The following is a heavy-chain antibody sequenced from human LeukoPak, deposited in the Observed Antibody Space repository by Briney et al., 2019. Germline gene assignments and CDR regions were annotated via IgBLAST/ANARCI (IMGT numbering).Heavy chain of an antibody. CDR1: GFTVITND. CDR3: ARGVEPLAANILAY. J-gene: IGHJ4*02. V-gene: IGHV3-53*01. CDR2: LYSDGNT. Sequence: PGGSPRLSCAASGFTVITNDMTWVRQAPGKGLEWVSVLYSDGNTKYADSVQGRFTISRDNSKNTLYLEMNSLSPDDTAVYYCARGVEPLAANILAYWCQGTLVTVSS. D-gene: IGHD1-14*01.